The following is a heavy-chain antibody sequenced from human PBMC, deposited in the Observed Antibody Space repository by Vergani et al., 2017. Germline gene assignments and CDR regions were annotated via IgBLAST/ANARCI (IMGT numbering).Heavy chain of an antibody. CDR3: ARAGTMVRGALGLVWGY. J-gene: IGHJ4*02. V-gene: IGHV3-21*01. CDR2: ISSSSSYI. Sequence: EVQLVESGGGLVKPGGSLRLSCAASGFTFSSYSMNWVRQAPGKGLEWVSSISSSSSYIYYADSVKGRFTITRDNAKNSLYLQMNSLRAEDTAVYYCARAGTMVRGALGLVWGYWGQGTLVTVSS. D-gene: IGHD3-10*01. CDR1: GFTFSSYS.